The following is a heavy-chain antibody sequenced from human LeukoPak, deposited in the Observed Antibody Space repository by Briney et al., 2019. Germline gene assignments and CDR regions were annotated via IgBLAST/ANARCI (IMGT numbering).Heavy chain of an antibody. Sequence: GGSLRLSCAASGFTVSSKYMSWVRQAPGKGLEGVSDIYNNGNTHYAAPVKGRFTISRDNSKNTLYLQMNSLRAEDTAVYYCAKRGSYSGSYYGFDYWGQGTLVTVSS. J-gene: IGHJ4*02. CDR3: AKRGSYSGSYYGFDY. V-gene: IGHV3-53*01. CDR2: IYNNGNT. CDR1: GFTVSSKY. D-gene: IGHD1-26*01.